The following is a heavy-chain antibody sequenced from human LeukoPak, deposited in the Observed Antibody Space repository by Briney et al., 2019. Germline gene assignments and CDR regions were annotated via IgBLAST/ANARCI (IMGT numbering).Heavy chain of an antibody. V-gene: IGHV3-48*02. CDR3: ARWGMITFGGVIVRTDAFDI. CDR2: ISSSSSTI. D-gene: IGHD3-16*02. J-gene: IGHJ3*02. CDR1: GFTFSSYS. Sequence: KAGGSLRRSCAASGFTFSSYSMNWVRQAPGKGLEWVSYISSSSSTIYYADSVKGRFTISRDNAKNSLYLQMNSLRDEDTAVYYCARWGMITFGGVIVRTDAFDIWGQGTMVTVSS.